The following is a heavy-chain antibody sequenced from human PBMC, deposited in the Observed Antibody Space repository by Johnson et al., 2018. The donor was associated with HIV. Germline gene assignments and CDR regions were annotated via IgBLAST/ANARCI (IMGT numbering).Heavy chain of an antibody. CDR1: GFTFSSYG. Sequence: VQLVESGGGVVQPGRSLRLSCAASGFTFSSYGIHWVRQTPGKGLQWVAAIWYDGDNKYYADSLKGRFTVSRDNSKNTLYLQMNSLRAEDTAMYYCAKSPAKDHGGNSGAFAIWGQGTMVTVSS. V-gene: IGHV3-33*06. CDR2: IWYDGDNK. D-gene: IGHD4-23*01. J-gene: IGHJ3*02. CDR3: AKSPAKDHGGNSGAFAI.